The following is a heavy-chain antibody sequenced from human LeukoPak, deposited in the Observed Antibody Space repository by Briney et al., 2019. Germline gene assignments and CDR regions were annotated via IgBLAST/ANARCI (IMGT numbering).Heavy chain of an antibody. J-gene: IGHJ6*03. CDR1: GGSISTYF. CDR3: ARGNHGGLYHYYYMAV. Sequence: SETLSLTCTVSGGSISTYFWTWIRQPPGKGLEWIGYISYRGNTDYKPSLKSRVTISIDTSKSQFSLKLNSVTAADTAVYYCARGNHGGLYHYYYMAVWGRGTPVIVSS. D-gene: IGHD3-3*01. CDR2: ISYRGNT. V-gene: IGHV4-59*01.